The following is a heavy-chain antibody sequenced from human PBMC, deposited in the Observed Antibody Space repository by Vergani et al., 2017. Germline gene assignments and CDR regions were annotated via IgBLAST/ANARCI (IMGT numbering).Heavy chain of an antibody. J-gene: IGHJ6*02. Sequence: QLQLQESGSGLVKPSQTLSLTCAVSGGSISSGGYSWSWIRQPPGKGLEWIGYIYHSGSTNYNPSLKSRVTISVDTSKNQFSLKLSSVTAADTAVYYCARISYDFWSGYYAYYYYGMDVWGQGTTVTVSS. D-gene: IGHD3-3*01. CDR3: ARISYDFWSGYYAYYYYGMDV. V-gene: IGHV4-30-2*01. CDR1: GGSISSGGYS. CDR2: IYHSGST.